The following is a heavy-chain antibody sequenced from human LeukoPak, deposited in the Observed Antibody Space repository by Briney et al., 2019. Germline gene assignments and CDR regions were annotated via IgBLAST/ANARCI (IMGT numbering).Heavy chain of an antibody. CDR2: IVFGSGHT. D-gene: IGHD2-2*01. Sequence: GTSVKVSCKASGFAFTGPAVQWVRQARGQRLEWIGWIVFGSGHTDYAQEFQERVTITRDLSTGTFYMELRSLRSEDTAVYYCAAPPAVVIPAVNDASVIWGQGTMVTVSS. CDR3: AAPPAVVIPAVNDASVI. J-gene: IGHJ3*02. V-gene: IGHV1-58*01. CDR1: GFAFTGPA.